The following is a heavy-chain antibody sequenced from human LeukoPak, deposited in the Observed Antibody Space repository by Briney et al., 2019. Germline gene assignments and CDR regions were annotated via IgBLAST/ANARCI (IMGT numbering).Heavy chain of an antibody. CDR3: ARDEAWFGTQDAFDI. J-gene: IGHJ3*02. Sequence: GGSLRLSCAASGFTFSSYSMNWVRQAPGKGLEWVSYISSSSSTIYYADSVKGRFTISRDNAKNSLYLQMNSLRDEDTAVYYCARDEAWFGTQDAFDIWGQGTMVTVSS. V-gene: IGHV3-48*02. CDR1: GFTFSSYS. CDR2: ISSSSSTI. D-gene: IGHD3-10*01.